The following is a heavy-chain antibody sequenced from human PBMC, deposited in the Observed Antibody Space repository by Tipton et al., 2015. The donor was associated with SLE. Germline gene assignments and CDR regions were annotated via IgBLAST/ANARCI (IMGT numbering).Heavy chain of an antibody. CDR1: GGSISSYY. Sequence: TLSLTCTVSGGSISSYYWSWIRQPPGKGLEWIGYIYTSGSTNYNPSLKSRVTMTVDTSKNQFSLKLSSVTAADTAVYYCARISLTERSAFDIWGQGTMVTVSS. V-gene: IGHV4-4*08. CDR2: IYTSGST. CDR3: ARISLTERSAFDI. J-gene: IGHJ3*02.